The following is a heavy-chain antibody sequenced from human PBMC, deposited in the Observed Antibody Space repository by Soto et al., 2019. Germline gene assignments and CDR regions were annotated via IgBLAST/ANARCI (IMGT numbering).Heavy chain of an antibody. CDR2: INAGNGDT. CDR3: ARASCSSTSCYNYYYYGMVV. Sequence: QVQLVQSGPEVKKPGASVKVSCKASGYTFTKYAIHWVRQAPGQRLEWMGWINAGNGDTQYSQNFQGRVTITRDTSESTAYMELSSLRSEDTAVYYCARASCSSTSCYNYYYYGMVVSGQGTTVTVSS. CDR1: GYTFTKYA. J-gene: IGHJ6*02. D-gene: IGHD2-2*01. V-gene: IGHV1-3*01.